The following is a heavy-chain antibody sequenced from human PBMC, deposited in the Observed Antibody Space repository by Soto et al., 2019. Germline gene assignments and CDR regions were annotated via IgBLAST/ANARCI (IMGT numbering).Heavy chain of an antibody. CDR1: GFTFSSYG. CDR3: ARDEAIVMVAFDI. D-gene: IGHD1-26*01. CDR2: LWYDGSHQ. Sequence: QEHLMESGGGVVQPGRPLRLSCAGSGFTFSSYGMQWVRQAPGKGLEWVAGLWYDGSHQAYAESAKGRFTISRDNSRNTLFLPMNSLRVEDRAGYHCARDEAIVMVAFDIWGLGRMVTVSS. J-gene: IGHJ3*02. V-gene: IGHV3-33*02.